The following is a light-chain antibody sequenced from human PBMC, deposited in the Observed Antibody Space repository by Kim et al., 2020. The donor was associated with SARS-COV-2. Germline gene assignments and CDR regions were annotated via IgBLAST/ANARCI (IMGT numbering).Light chain of an antibody. Sequence: SPGERATLSCRASQSVSSNLAWYQQKPGQPPRLLIYGASTRATGVPARFSGSGSGTQFTLTINSLQSEDFAFYYCQQYKNWPPMYTFGQGTKLEIK. CDR3: QQYKNWPPMYT. CDR1: QSVSSN. CDR2: GAS. J-gene: IGKJ2*01. V-gene: IGKV3-15*01.